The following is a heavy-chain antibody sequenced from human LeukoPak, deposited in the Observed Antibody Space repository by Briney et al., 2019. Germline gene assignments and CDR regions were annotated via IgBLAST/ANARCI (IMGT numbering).Heavy chain of an antibody. D-gene: IGHD3-22*01. Sequence: ASVKVSCKASGYTFTSYYMHWVRQAPGQGLEWMGIINPSGGSTSYAQKLQGRVTMTTDTSTSTAYMELRSLRSDDTAVYYCAREPIMDSSGQTLAHDAFDIWGQGTMVTVSS. V-gene: IGHV1-46*01. CDR3: AREPIMDSSGQTLAHDAFDI. CDR2: INPSGGST. J-gene: IGHJ3*02. CDR1: GYTFTSYY.